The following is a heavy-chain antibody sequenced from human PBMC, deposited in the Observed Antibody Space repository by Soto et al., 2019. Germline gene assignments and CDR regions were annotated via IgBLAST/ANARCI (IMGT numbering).Heavy chain of an antibody. CDR3: AIYDSSGSRGFQH. CDR1: GGSISSGAYY. CDR2: IYYSGST. D-gene: IGHD3-22*01. Sequence: QVQLQESGPGLVKPSQTLTLTCTVSGGSISSGAYYWSWIRQHPGKGLEWIGYIYYSGSTYYNPSLKSRVTISVDTSKNPFPLKLSSVTAADTAVYYCAIYDSSGSRGFQHWGQGTLVTVSS. J-gene: IGHJ1*01. V-gene: IGHV4-31*03.